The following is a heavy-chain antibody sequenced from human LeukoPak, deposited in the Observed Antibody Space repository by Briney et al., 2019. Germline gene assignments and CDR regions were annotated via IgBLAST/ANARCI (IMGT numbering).Heavy chain of an antibody. CDR3: ARDYPPNAGTYYYYGMDV. V-gene: IGHV4-61*01. D-gene: IGHD6-13*01. CDR2: IYYSGST. J-gene: IGHJ6*02. CDR1: GGSISSSSYY. Sequence: SETLSLTCTVSGGSISSSSYYWGWIRQPPGKGLEWIGYIYYSGSTNYNPSLKSRVTISVDTSKNQFSLKLSSVTAADTAVYYCARDYPPNAGTYYYYGMDVWGQGTTVTVSS.